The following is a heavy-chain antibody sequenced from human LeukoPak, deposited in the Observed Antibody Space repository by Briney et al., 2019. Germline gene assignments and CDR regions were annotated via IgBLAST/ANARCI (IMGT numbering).Heavy chain of an antibody. J-gene: IGHJ6*03. CDR3: ARAGMGDGYYYYMDV. CDR2: IYYSGST. V-gene: IGHV4-59*01. CDR1: GGSISSYY. D-gene: IGHD3-16*01. Sequence: SETLSLTCTVSGGSISSYYWSWIRQPPGKGLEGIGYIYYSGSTNYNPSLKSRVTISVDTSKNQFSLKLSSVTAADTAVYYCARAGMGDGYYYYMDVWGKGTTVTVSS.